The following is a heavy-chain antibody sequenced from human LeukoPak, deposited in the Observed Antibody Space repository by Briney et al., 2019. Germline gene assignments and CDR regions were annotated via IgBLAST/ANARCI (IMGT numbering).Heavy chain of an antibody. J-gene: IGHJ4*02. D-gene: IGHD3-22*01. V-gene: IGHV1-69*05. Sequence: GASVKVSCKASGGTFSSYAISWVRQAPGQGLEWMGGIIPIFGTANYAQKLQGRVTMTTDTSTSTAYMELRSLRSDDTAVYYCARTYDSSGYYYLFDYWGQGTLVTVSS. CDR3: ARTYDSSGYYYLFDY. CDR1: GGTFSSYA. CDR2: IIPIFGTA.